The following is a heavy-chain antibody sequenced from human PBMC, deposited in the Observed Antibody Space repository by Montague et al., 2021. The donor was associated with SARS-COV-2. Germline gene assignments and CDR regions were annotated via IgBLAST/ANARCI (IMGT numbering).Heavy chain of an antibody. J-gene: IGHJ6*02. CDR2: IYTSGST. CDR1: GGSIGSYY. CDR3: AREAWFGDKTSASEYYGMDV. V-gene: IGHV4-4*07. D-gene: IGHD3-10*01. Sequence: SETLSLTCTVSGGSIGSYYWSWIRQPAGKGLEWIGRIYTSGSTYYNPSLKSRVTMSVDTSKNQFSLKLSSVTAADTAVYYRAREAWFGDKTSASEYYGMDVWGQGTTVTVSS.